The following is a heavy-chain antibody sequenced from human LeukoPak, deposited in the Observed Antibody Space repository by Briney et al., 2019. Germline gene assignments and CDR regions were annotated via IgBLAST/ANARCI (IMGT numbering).Heavy chain of an antibody. CDR2: IIPIFGSA. CDR3: ARVGRSRESLPNSYYYMDV. V-gene: IGHV1-69*05. J-gene: IGHJ6*03. D-gene: IGHD1-26*01. CDR1: GDIFNSYS. Sequence: GASVKVSCKASGDIFNSYSISWVRQAPGQGLEWMGGIIPIFGSANYAQKFQGRVTITTDQSTTTAYMELSSLSSEDTAVYYCARVGRSRESLPNSYYYMDVWGRGTTVTVSS.